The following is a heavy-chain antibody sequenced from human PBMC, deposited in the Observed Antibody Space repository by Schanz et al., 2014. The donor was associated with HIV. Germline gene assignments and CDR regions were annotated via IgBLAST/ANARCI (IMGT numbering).Heavy chain of an antibody. J-gene: IGHJ4*02. D-gene: IGHD3-22*01. V-gene: IGHV3-23*04. Sequence: EVQLVESGGGLVQPGRSLRLSCTGSGFNFDDYVMYWVRQAPGKGLEWVSVMTTNGDRTYYADSVKGRFTISRDNAKNTLYLQMSGLRAEDTAVYYCAKDGSLDYDNSGYYATWGQGTLVTVSS. CDR3: AKDGSLDYDNSGYYAT. CDR1: GFNFDDYV. CDR2: MTTNGDRT.